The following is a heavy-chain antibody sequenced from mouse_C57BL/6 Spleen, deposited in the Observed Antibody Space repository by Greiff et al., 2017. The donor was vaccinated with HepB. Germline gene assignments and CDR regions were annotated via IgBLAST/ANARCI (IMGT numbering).Heavy chain of an antibody. Sequence: EVKLVESGGGLVKPGGSLKLSCAASGFTFSDYGMHWVRQAPEQGLEWVGYISSCSSTIYYADTLKGRFTISRDNAKNTLFLKMTSLRSEDTALYYCAIWNYDLVDYWGQGTTLTVSS. CDR2: ISSCSSTI. CDR3: AIWNYDLVDY. CDR1: GFTFSDYG. J-gene: IGHJ2*01. V-gene: IGHV5-17*01. D-gene: IGHD2-4*01.